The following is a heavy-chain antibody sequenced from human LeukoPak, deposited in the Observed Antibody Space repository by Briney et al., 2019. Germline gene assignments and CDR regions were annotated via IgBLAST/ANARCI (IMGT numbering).Heavy chain of an antibody. CDR3: ARGGRWLQSYYFDY. CDR2: IYYSGST. CDR1: GGSIRSYY. Sequence: PSETLSLTCTVSGGSIRSYYWSWIRQPPGKGLEWIGYIYYSGSTNYNPSLKSRVTISVDTSKNQFSLKLSSVTAADTAVYYCARGGRWLQSYYFDYWGQGTLVTVSS. V-gene: IGHV4-59*12. D-gene: IGHD5-24*01. J-gene: IGHJ4*02.